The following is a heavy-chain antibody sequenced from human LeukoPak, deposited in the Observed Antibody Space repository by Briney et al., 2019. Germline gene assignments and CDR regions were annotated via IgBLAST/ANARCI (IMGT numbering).Heavy chain of an antibody. J-gene: IGHJ4*02. CDR2: ISGSGGST. V-gene: IGHV3-23*01. Sequence: GGSLRLSCADSGFTFSSYAMSWVRQAPGKGLEWVSVISGSGGSTYYADSVKGRFTIPRDNSKNTLYLQMNSLRAEDTAVYYCAKDRVASGIYFFDYWGQGTLVTVSS. D-gene: IGHD1-26*01. CDR1: GFTFSSYA. CDR3: AKDRVASGIYFFDY.